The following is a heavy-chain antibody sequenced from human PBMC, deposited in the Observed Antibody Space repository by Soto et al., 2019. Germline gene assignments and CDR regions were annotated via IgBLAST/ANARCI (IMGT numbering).Heavy chain of an antibody. CDR3: ARGRYCFRGDCFPNWFDP. CDR2: IYYGGST. Sequence: PSETLSLTCSVSGASVTSPEHYWTWIRQSPGKGLEWIGYIYYGGSTVYNPSLKGRSTVSLDTSKSQFSLNLTSVTAADTAVYFCARGRYCFRGDCFPNWFDPWGQGTLVTVSS. J-gene: IGHJ5*02. D-gene: IGHD2-21*02. CDR1: GASVTSPEHY. V-gene: IGHV4-30-4*01.